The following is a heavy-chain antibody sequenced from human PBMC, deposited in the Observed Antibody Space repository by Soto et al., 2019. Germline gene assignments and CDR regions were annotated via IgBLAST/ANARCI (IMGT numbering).Heavy chain of an antibody. Sequence: EVQLLESGGGLVQPGGSLRLSCAASGFTFSSYAMNWVRQAPGKGLEWVSAVSGDGGDTYYADSVKGRFTISRDNSQNPLFLQMHGLRVEDTAVFYCARRSTSCCQIFACWGQGTLVTVSS. CDR2: VSGDGGDT. J-gene: IGHJ4*02. D-gene: IGHD2-2*01. CDR3: ARRSTSCCQIFAC. V-gene: IGHV3-23*01. CDR1: GFTFSSYA.